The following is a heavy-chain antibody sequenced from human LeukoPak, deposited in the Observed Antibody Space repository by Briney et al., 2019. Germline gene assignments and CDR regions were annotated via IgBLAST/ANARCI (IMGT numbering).Heavy chain of an antibody. J-gene: IGHJ3*02. CDR1: GASISGHY. CDR2: ISHIGST. V-gene: IGHV4-59*11. CDR3: ARDRISINALDM. D-gene: IGHD1-14*01. Sequence: SETLSLTCTVSGASISGHYLTWLRQPPGKGLEWIGYISHIGSTNYNPSLKSRVTISVDTSKNQFSLRLTSVTAADTAVYYCARDRISINALDMWGQGTMVTVSS.